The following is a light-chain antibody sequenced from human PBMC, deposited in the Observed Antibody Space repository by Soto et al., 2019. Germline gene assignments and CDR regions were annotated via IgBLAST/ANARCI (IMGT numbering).Light chain of an antibody. J-gene: IGLJ2*01. Sequence: QSALTQPASVSGSPGQSITISCTGTSSDVGGYNYVSWHQQHPGKAPKLMIYEVSNRPSGVSNRFSGSKSGNTASLTISGLQAEDEDDYYCSSYTSSSTGVAFGGGTKLTVL. CDR2: EVS. CDR3: SSYTSSSTGVA. V-gene: IGLV2-14*01. CDR1: SSDVGGYNY.